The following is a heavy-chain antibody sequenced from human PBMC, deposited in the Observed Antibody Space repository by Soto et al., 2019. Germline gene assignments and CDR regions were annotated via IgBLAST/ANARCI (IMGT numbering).Heavy chain of an antibody. CDR1: GGSISSSNW. V-gene: IGHV4-4*02. J-gene: IGHJ4*01. CDR3: ARYSAASGTYYFDY. Sequence: PSETLSLTCAVSGGSISSSNWWSWVRQPPGKGLEWIGEIYHSGSTNYNPSLKSRVTISVDTSKNQLSLILYSVTAADTGVYYCARYSAASGTYYFDYWGPGTLVTV. CDR2: IYHSGST. D-gene: IGHD6-13*01.